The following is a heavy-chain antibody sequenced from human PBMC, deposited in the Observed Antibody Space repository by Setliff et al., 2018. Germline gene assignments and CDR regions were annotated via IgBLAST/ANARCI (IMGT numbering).Heavy chain of an antibody. J-gene: IGHJ4*02. CDR3: ASANTTGYYYFDN. D-gene: IGHD5-12*01. CDR2: ILYDGSNK. V-gene: IGHV3-30*07. CDR1: GFTFGSFA. Sequence: GGSLRLSCAASGFTFGSFAMHWVRQAPGKGLEWVAVILYDGSNKYYGDSVKGRFSISRDNANQSLYLQMNSLRAEDTAVYYCASANTTGYYYFDNWGQGTLVTVSS.